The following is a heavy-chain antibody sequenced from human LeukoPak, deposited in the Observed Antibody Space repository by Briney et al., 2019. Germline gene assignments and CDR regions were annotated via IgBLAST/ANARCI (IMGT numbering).Heavy chain of an antibody. J-gene: IGHJ4*02. V-gene: IGHV2-5*01. CDR3: AHSLRFLDPMTFDY. D-gene: IGHD3-3*01. Sequence: GPTLVNPTQTLTLTCAFSGFSLSTSGVGVGWIRQPPGKALEWLALIYWNDDKRYSPSLKSRLTITKDTSKNQVVLTMTNMDPVDTATYYCAHSLRFLDPMTFDYWGQGTLVTVSS. CDR2: IYWNDDK. CDR1: GFSLSTSGVG.